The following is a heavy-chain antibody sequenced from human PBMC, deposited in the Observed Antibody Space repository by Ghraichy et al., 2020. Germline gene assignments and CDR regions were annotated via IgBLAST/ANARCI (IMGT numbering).Heavy chain of an antibody. Sequence: GGSLRLFCAASGFTFSNAWMSWVRQAPGKGLEWVGRIKSKTDGGTTDYAAPVKGRFTISRDDSKNTLYLQMNSLKTEDTAVYYCTTDRNPYYDFWSRSWYLGMDVWGQGTTVTVSS. CDR3: TTDRNPYYDFWSRSWYLGMDV. D-gene: IGHD3-3*01. CDR2: IKSKTDGGTT. CDR1: GFTFSNAW. V-gene: IGHV3-15*01. J-gene: IGHJ6*02.